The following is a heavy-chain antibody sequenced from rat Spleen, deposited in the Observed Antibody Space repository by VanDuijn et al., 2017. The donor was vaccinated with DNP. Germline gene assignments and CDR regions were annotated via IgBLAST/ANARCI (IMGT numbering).Heavy chain of an antibody. CDR2: ISYSGST. Sequence: EVQLQESGPGLVKPSQSLSLTCSVTGYSITSNYWGWIRKFPGDKMEWIGHISYSGSTGYNPSLKSRISISRDTSKNQFFLHLNSVTTEDTATYYCARGNDGYYHNWYFDFWGPGTMVTVSS. CDR1: GYSITSNY. V-gene: IGHV3-1*01. D-gene: IGHD1-12*03. J-gene: IGHJ1*01. CDR3: ARGNDGYYHNWYFDF.